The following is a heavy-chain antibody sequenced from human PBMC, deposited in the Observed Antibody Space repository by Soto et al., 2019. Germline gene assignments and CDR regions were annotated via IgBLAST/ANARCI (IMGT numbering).Heavy chain of an antibody. CDR3: ARSYLRHSPRT. CDR2: INHSGST. D-gene: IGHD3-9*01. CDR1: GGSFSGYY. J-gene: IGHJ5*02. Sequence: SETLSLTCAVYGGSFSGYYWSWIRQPPGKGLEWIGEINHSGSTNYNPSLKSRVTISVDTSKNQFSLKLSSVTAADTAVYYCARSYLRHSPRTWGQGTLATVYS. V-gene: IGHV4-34*01.